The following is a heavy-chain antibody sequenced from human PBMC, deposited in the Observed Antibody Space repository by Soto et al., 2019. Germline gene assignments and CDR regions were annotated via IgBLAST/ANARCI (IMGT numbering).Heavy chain of an antibody. CDR3: ARESGGATATLDYYYFYMDV. CDR2: INPNSGVT. J-gene: IGHJ6*03. V-gene: IGHV1-2*02. D-gene: IGHD5-12*01. Sequence: QVQLVQSGAEVKEPGASVTVSCRASGDRFTDYYMHWVRQAPGQGLEWMGWINPNSGVTKYAQKSKGRVTMTRDTSIRTVYMQLSRLRFDDTAIYYCARESGGATATLDYYYFYMDVWGTGTTVTVSS. CDR1: GDRFTDYY.